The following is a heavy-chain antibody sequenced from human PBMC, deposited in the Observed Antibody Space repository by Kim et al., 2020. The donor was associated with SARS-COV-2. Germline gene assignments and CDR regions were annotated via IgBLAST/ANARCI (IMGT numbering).Heavy chain of an antibody. CDR3: AKGSLRFLEWLLGTLDY. J-gene: IGHJ4*02. D-gene: IGHD3-3*01. Sequence: VKGRFTISRDNSKNTLYLQMNSLRAEDTAVYYCAKGSLRFLEWLLGTLDYWGQGTLVTVSS. V-gene: IGHV3-23*01.